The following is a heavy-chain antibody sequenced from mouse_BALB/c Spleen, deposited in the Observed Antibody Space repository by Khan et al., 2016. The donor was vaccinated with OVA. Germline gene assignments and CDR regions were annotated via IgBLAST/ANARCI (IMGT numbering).Heavy chain of an antibody. J-gene: IGHJ1*01. V-gene: IGHV1-63*02. D-gene: IGHD3-1*01. CDR1: GYTFTNYW. Sequence: VQLQQSGGEVVRPGTSVKISCKASGYTFTNYWLGWVKQRPGHGLEWIGDIYPGGDYTNYNEKFKGKAKLTVDTSSSTANMQLSSLTSEDSAVFFCTRWATWYFDVWGAGTTVTVSS. CDR3: TRWATWYFDV. CDR2: IYPGGDYT.